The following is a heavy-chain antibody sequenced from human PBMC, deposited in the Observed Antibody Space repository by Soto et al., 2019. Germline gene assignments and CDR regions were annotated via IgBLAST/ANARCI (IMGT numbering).Heavy chain of an antibody. V-gene: IGHV1-18*01. CDR3: ASHPRTTVTTRGWFDP. CDR2: LSAYNGNT. D-gene: IGHD4-17*01. J-gene: IGHJ5*02. CDR1: GYTFTSYG. Sequence: QVQLVQSGAEVKKPGASVKVSCKASGYTFTSYGISWVRQAPGQGLEWMGWLSAYNGNTKYAQKLQGRVTMTTDTSTSTASMELRSLRSDDTAVYYCASHPRTTVTTRGWFDPWGQGTLVTVSS.